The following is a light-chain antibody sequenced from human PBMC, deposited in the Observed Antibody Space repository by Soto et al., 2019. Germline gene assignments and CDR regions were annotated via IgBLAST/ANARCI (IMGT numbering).Light chain of an antibody. Sequence: DIQLTQSPSSLSASVGARVRITCRASQSISGGLAWYQKKPEKAPRLLIYDVSGLQSGVPSRFSGSGSGTDFTLTISCLQSEDFATYYCQQYYSYPITFGQGTRLEIK. V-gene: IGKV1-5*01. CDR3: QQYYSYPIT. CDR1: QSISGG. J-gene: IGKJ5*01. CDR2: DVS.